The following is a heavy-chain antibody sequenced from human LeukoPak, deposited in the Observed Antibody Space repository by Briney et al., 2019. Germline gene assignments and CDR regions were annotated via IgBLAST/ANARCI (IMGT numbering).Heavy chain of an antibody. D-gene: IGHD6-13*01. J-gene: IGHJ3*02. CDR2: IIPIFGTA. V-gene: IGHV1-69*13. Sequence: ASVKVSCKASGGTFSSYAISWVRQAPGQGLEWMGGIIPIFGTANYAQKFQGRVTITADESTSTAYMELSSLRSEDTAVCYCARAAPVYSSSWYSGHAFDIWGQGTMVTVSS. CDR1: GGTFSSYA. CDR3: ARAAPVYSSSWYSGHAFDI.